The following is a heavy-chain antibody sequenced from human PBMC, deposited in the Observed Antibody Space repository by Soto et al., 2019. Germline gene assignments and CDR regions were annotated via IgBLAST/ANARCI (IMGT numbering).Heavy chain of an antibody. CDR3: ARQGRPYSGSGYYYGMDG. V-gene: IGHV5-51*01. J-gene: IGHJ6*02. CDR1: GDRCPSQW. CDR2: IYPADSDT. Sequence: GESLKLCWQGSGDRCPSQWIVSERPPPGKGLEWMGSIYPADSDTRYSPSFQGQVIISADKSIRTAYLEWSSLKASDSAMYYCARQGRPYSGSGYYYGMDGWGHGTTVTVS. D-gene: IGHD6-6*01.